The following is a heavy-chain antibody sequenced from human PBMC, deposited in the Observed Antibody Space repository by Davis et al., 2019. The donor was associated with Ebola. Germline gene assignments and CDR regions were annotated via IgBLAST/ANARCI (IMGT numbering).Heavy chain of an antibody. CDR3: ARRGYNSALWGMDV. V-gene: IGHV5-51*01. Sequence: GESLKISCKGSSFLFPAYWIGWVRQMPGKGLEWMGIIYPDGSHVRYSPSFQGQVTLSADRSISTAFLQWSGLGASDSAMYYCARRGYNSALWGMDVWGTGTTVTVSS. D-gene: IGHD1-1*01. CDR2: IYPDGSHV. J-gene: IGHJ6*04. CDR1: SFLFPAYW.